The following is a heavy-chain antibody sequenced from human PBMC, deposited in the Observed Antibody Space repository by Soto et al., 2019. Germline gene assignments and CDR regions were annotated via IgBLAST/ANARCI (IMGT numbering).Heavy chain of an antibody. Sequence: PSETLSLTCTVSGGSISSYYWSWIRQPPGKGLEWIGYIYYSGSTNYNPSLKSRVTISVDTSKNQFSLKLSSVTAADTAVYYCARHVDYDFWSGYPGLSYYYYYMDVWGKGTTVTVSS. D-gene: IGHD3-3*01. CDR3: ARHVDYDFWSGYPGLSYYYYYMDV. V-gene: IGHV4-59*08. J-gene: IGHJ6*03. CDR1: GGSISSYY. CDR2: IYYSGST.